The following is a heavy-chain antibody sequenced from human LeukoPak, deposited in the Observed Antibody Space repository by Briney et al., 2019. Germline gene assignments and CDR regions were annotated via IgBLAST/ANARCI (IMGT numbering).Heavy chain of an antibody. Sequence: SETLSLTCTVSGGSISSYYWSWIRQPPGKGLEWIGYIYYSGSTNYNPSLKSRVTISVDTSKNQFSLKLSSVTAADTAVYYCARESHVGWNIWFDPWGQGTLVTVSS. CDR3: ARESHVGWNIWFDP. D-gene: IGHD6-19*01. CDR1: GGSISSYY. CDR2: IYYSGST. V-gene: IGHV4-59*01. J-gene: IGHJ5*02.